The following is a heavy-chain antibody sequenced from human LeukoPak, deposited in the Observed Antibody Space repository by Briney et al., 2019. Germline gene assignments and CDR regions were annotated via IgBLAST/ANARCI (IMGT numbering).Heavy chain of an antibody. V-gene: IGHV3-21*01. CDR2: ISSSSSYI. Sequence: GGSLRLSCAASGFTFSSYSMNWVRQAPGKGLEWVSSISSSSSYIYYADSVKGRFTISRDNAKNSLYLQMNSLRAEDTAIYYCAELGITMIGGVWGKGTTVTISS. D-gene: IGHD3-10*02. CDR1: GFTFSSYS. CDR3: AELGITMIGGV. J-gene: IGHJ6*04.